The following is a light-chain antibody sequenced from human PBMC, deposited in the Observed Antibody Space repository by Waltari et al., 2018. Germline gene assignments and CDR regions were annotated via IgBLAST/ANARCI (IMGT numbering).Light chain of an antibody. Sequence: QSALPQPASVSGSPGQSITISCTGTSSDIGSFKYVSWYQHYPGKAPKLIIFDVSNRPSGISDRFSGSKSGNTASLTISGLQAEDEADYICTSYTTTDTLYVFGTGTQVTVL. CDR1: SSDIGSFKY. J-gene: IGLJ1*01. CDR3: TSYTTTDTLYV. V-gene: IGLV2-14*03. CDR2: DVS.